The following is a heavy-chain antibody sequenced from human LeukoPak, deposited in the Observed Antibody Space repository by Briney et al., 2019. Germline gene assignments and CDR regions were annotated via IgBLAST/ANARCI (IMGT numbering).Heavy chain of an antibody. CDR1: GGTFHSYT. J-gene: IGHJ5*02. V-gene: IGHV1-69*06. CDR3: ARDMWGVVVTPNWFDP. D-gene: IGHD3-22*01. Sequence: SSVKVSCKASGGTFHSYTINWVRQAPGQGLEWMGGIIPIFATTNYAQKFQGRVTITADKSTSTAYMELSSLRSEDTAVYYCARDMWGVVVTPNWFDPWGQGTLVTVSS. CDR2: IIPIFATT.